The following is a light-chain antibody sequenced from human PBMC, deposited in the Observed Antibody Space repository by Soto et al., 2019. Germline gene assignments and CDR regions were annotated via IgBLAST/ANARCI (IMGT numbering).Light chain of an antibody. Sequence: EIVLTQSPGTLSLSPGERGTLSCRASQRFGSSNLAWYQQKPGQAPRRLIYGASSRATGIPDRFTGSGSGTDFTLTISRLEPEDFAVYYCQQYGSSPTFGEGTRLEI. CDR1: QRFGSSN. CDR2: GAS. V-gene: IGKV3-20*01. CDR3: QQYGSSPT. J-gene: IGKJ5*01.